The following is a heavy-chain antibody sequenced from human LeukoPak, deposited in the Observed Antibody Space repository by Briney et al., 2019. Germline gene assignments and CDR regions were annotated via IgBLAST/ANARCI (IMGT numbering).Heavy chain of an antibody. CDR1: GFTFSSYS. CDR3: ARELGITGAYYYYYYMDV. J-gene: IGHJ6*03. CDR2: ISSSSSTI. D-gene: IGHD1-20*01. Sequence: PGGSLRLSCAASGFTFSSYSMNWVRQAPGKGLEWVSYISSSSSTIYYADSVKGRFTISRDNAKNSLYLQMNSLRAEDTAVYYCARELGITGAYYYYYYMDVWGKGTTVTISS. V-gene: IGHV3-48*01.